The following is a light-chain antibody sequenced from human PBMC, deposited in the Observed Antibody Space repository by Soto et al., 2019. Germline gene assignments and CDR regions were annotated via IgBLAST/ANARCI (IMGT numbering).Light chain of an antibody. CDR3: SSHTSGSTRV. CDR1: SSDVGGYDY. CDR2: EVT. V-gene: IGLV2-14*01. Sequence: QSVLTQPASVSGSPGQSIAISCTGTSSDVGGYDYVSWYQQQPDKAPKLMIYEVTKRPSGVSNRFSGSKSGNTASLTISGLQAEDEADYYCSSHTSGSTRVFGPVTKLTVL. J-gene: IGLJ1*01.